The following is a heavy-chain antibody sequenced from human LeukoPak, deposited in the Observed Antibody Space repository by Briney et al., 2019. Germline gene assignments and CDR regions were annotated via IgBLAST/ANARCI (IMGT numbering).Heavy chain of an antibody. D-gene: IGHD1-1*01. CDR1: GYTFTGYY. V-gene: IGHV1-2*02. Sequence: ASVKVSCKASGYTFTGYYMHWVRQAPGRGLEWMGWINPNSGGTKYAQTFQGRVTMTRDTSISTAYMELSRLRSDDTAVYYCARKRAGVGTGLNYWGQGTLVTVSS. CDR3: ARKRAGVGTGLNY. CDR2: INPNSGGT. J-gene: IGHJ4*02.